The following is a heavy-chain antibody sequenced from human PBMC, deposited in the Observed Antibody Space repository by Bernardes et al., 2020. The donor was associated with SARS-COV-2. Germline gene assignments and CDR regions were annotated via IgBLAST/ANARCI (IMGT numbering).Heavy chain of an antibody. CDR3: SRTFYYDRGGDSLFDF. V-gene: IGHV1-2*02. D-gene: IGHD2-21*01. CDR2: ISPKSGAT. J-gene: IGHJ4*02. CDR1: GYTFSDYY. Sequence: ASEKVSCTASGYTFSDYYTHWLRQDPGQGLEWMGWISPKSGATNYAQKFQGRVTMTRDTSISTDYMELSSLRSDDTAVYYCSRTFYYDRGGDSLFDFWGQGTPVTVSS.